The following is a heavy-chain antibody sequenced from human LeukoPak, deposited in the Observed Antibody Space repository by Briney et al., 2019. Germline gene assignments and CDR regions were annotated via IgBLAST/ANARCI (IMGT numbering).Heavy chain of an antibody. CDR1: GGTFSIYA. D-gene: IGHD2-21*02. CDR2: IIPIFGTA. V-gene: IGHV1-69*13. Sequence: SVKVSCKASGGTFSIYAISWVRQAPGQGLEWMGGIIPIFGTANYAQKFQGRVTITADESTSTAYMELSSLRSEDTAVYYCARDQGDLARTSSMDYWGQGTLVTVSS. J-gene: IGHJ4*02. CDR3: ARDQGDLARTSSMDY.